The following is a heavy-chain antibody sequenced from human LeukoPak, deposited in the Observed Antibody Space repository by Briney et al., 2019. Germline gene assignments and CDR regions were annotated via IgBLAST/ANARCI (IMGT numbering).Heavy chain of an antibody. CDR2: INPNSGGT. CDR3: ARPHDRSEAVAGLDY. Sequence: GASVKVSCKASGYTFTDYYMHWVRQAPGQGLEWMGWINPNSGGTNYAQKFQGRVTMTRDTSISTAYMELSRLRSDDTAVYYCARPHDRSEAVAGLDYWGQGTLVTVSS. V-gene: IGHV1-2*02. J-gene: IGHJ4*02. CDR1: GYTFTDYY. D-gene: IGHD6-19*01.